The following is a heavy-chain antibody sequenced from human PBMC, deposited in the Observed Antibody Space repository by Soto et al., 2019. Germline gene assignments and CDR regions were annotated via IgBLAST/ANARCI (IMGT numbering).Heavy chain of an antibody. Sequence: QVQLVESGGGVVQPWRSLRLSCAASGFTFSSYAMHWVRQAPGKGLEWVAVISYDGSNKYYADSVKGRFTISRDNSKNTLYLQMNSLRAEDTAVYYCARDRLTGSSGWSNFDYWGQGTLVTVSS. D-gene: IGHD6-19*01. CDR2: ISYDGSNK. V-gene: IGHV3-30-3*01. CDR1: GFTFSSYA. CDR3: ARDRLTGSSGWSNFDY. J-gene: IGHJ4*02.